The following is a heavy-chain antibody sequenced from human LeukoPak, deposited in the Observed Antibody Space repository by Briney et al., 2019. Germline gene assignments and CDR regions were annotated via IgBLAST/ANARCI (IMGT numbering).Heavy chain of an antibody. D-gene: IGHD6-19*01. V-gene: IGHV3-7*01. CDR3: ARDHTVAGNVFDS. Sequence: GGSLRLSCAASGFTFSDYWMNWVRQAPGKGLECVANINQDGSEKFYVDSVKGRFTISRDNGQHSMYLQMNGLSAEDTAVYYCARDHTVAGNVFDSWGQGALVTVSS. CDR2: INQDGSEK. CDR1: GFTFSDYW. J-gene: IGHJ4*02.